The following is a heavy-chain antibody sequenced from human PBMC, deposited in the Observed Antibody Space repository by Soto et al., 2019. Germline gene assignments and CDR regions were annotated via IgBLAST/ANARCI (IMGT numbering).Heavy chain of an antibody. D-gene: IGHD1-26*01. CDR3: VRDFVGPGLDY. V-gene: IGHV3-33*05. CDR2: ISFDASRK. J-gene: IGHJ4*02. Sequence: GGSLRLSCATSGFNFRNFGMHWVRQAPGKGLEWVTFISFDASRKYYPDSLKGRFTVSRDNSNNTLFLQMDSLNVEDTAIYYCVRDFVGPGLDYWGQGTLVTVSS. CDR1: GFNFRNFG.